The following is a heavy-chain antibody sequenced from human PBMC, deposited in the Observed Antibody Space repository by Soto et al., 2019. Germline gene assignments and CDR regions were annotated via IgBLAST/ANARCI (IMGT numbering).Heavy chain of an antibody. CDR2: IYSGGSK. CDR3: ASREVAAGIWWDGSFDI. Sequence: GSLRLSCAASGFSVSSNYMTWVRQAPGKGLEWVSFIYSGGSKYYADSVKGRFTISRDSSRNTLYLQMNSLRAEDTAVYFCASREVAAGIWWDGSFDIWGQGTVVTVSS. J-gene: IGHJ3*02. CDR1: GFSVSSNY. D-gene: IGHD6-13*01. V-gene: IGHV3-53*01.